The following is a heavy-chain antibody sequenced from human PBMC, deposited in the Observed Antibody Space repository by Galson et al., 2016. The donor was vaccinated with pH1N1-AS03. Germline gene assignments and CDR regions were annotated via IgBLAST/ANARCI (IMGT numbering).Heavy chain of an antibody. CDR1: GVSITTYY. CDR3: ARFYFECLLEVVAVTGTVMGAFDI. J-gene: IGHJ3*02. Sequence: LSLTCPVSGVSITTYYWSWIRHPAGKGLEWVGRIYASGNTNYNPSLKSRVTMSVDTSKNQFSLTLNSVTAADTAVYYCARFYFECLLEVVAVTGTVMGAFDICGQGTVVTVSS. CDR2: IYASGNT. D-gene: IGHD6-19*01. V-gene: IGHV4-4*07.